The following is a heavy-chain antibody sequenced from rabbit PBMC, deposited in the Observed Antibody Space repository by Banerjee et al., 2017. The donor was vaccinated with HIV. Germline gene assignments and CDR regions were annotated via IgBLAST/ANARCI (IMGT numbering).Heavy chain of an antibody. CDR1: GFSFGNYY. V-gene: IGHV1S40*01. J-gene: IGHJ4*01. CDR2: INTGSSGNT. D-gene: IGHD4-1*01. CDR3: ARAGNSGWGDAFNL. Sequence: QSLEESGGDLVEPGASLTLTCTASGFSFGNYYMTWVRQAPGKGLQWIGYINTGSSGNTWYASWAKGRFTISKTSSTTVTLQMTSLTAADTATYFCARAGNSGWGDAFNLWGQGTLVTVS.